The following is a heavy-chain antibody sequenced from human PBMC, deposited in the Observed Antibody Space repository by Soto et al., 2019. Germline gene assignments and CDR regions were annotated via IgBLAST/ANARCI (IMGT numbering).Heavy chain of an antibody. D-gene: IGHD3-10*01. V-gene: IGHV4-31*01. CDR2: IYYSGST. J-gene: IGHJ6*02. CDR1: GGSISSGGYY. Sequence: QVQLQESGPGLVKPSQTLSLTCTVSGGSISSGGYYWTWIRQHPGKGLEWIGYIYYSGSTYYNPSLKRSITISVDTSKNQFSLKLSSVTAADTAVYYCARDKYYYGSGKDGMDVWGQGTTVTVSS. CDR3: ARDKYYYGSGKDGMDV.